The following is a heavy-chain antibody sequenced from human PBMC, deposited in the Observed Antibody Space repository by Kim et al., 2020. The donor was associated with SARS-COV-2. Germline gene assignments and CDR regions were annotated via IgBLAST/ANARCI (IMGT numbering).Heavy chain of an antibody. J-gene: IGHJ3*02. CDR3: ATGAYYYDNDAFDI. V-gene: IGHV4-31*02. Sequence: PSLKSRVTISVDTSKNQFSLKLSSVTAADTAVYYCATGAYYYDNDAFDIWGQGTMVTVSS. D-gene: IGHD3-22*01.